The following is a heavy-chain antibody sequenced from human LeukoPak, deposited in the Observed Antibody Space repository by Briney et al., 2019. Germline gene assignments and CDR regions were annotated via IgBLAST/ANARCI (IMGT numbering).Heavy chain of an antibody. D-gene: IGHD3-22*01. Sequence: GASVKVSCKASGGTFSSYAISWVRQAPGQGLEWMGGIIPIFGTANYAQKFQGRVTITTDESTSTAYMELSSLRSEDTAVYYCARGARGDSSGHPILDYWGQGTLVTVSS. CDR1: GGTFSSYA. V-gene: IGHV1-69*05. CDR2: IIPIFGTA. J-gene: IGHJ4*02. CDR3: ARGARGDSSGHPILDY.